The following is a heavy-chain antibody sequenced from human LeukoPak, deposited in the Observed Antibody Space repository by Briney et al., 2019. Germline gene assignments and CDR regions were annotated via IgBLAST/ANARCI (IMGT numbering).Heavy chain of an antibody. D-gene: IGHD3-10*01. CDR1: GFTFSNYW. V-gene: IGHV3-74*03. J-gene: IGHJ4*02. CDR3: ARDKKSGESSEIDY. Sequence: GGSLRLSCAASGFTFSNYWVHWVRQAPGKGRVWVSRINRDGSTTKYADSVKGRFTVSRDNAKNTLNLQMNRLRAEDTAVYYCARDKKSGESSEIDYWGQGTLVTVSS. CDR2: INRDGSTT.